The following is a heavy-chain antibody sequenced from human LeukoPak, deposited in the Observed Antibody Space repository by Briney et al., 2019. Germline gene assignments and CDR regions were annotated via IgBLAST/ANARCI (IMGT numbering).Heavy chain of an antibody. V-gene: IGHV3-30*04. CDR1: GFTSNNYA. CDR3: ARGARKGDDYGGFFDY. CDR2: ISYDGSHK. D-gene: IGHD4-23*01. J-gene: IGHJ4*02. Sequence: GGSLRLSCAASGFTSNNYAMHWVRQAPGKGLEWVAVISYDGSHKYYAGSVRGRFTISRDNSKNTLYLQMNSLRAEDTAVYYCARGARKGDDYGGFFDYWGQGTLVTVSS.